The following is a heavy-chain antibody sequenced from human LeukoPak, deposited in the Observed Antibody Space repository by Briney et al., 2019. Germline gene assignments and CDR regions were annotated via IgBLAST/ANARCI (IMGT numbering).Heavy chain of an antibody. V-gene: IGHV4-34*01. CDR3: ARVRRVAVAVSHTYYYYYMDV. Sequence: SETLSLTCAVYGGTFSGYYWSWIRQPPGKGLEWIGEINHSGSTNYNPSLKSRVTISVDTSKNQFSLKLSSVTAADTAVYYCARVRRVAVAVSHTYYYYYMDVWGKGTTVTVSS. CDR2: INHSGST. J-gene: IGHJ6*03. D-gene: IGHD6-19*01. CDR1: GGTFSGYY.